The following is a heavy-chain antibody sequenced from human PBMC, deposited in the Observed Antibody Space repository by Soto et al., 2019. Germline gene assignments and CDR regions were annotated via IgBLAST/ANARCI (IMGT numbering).Heavy chain of an antibody. D-gene: IGHD6-6*01. CDR2: IDPSDSYT. CDR3: ASTIAARPYYYGMDV. V-gene: IGHV5-10-1*01. J-gene: IGHJ6*02. CDR1: GYSFTSYW. Sequence: PGESLKISCKGSGYSFTSYWISWVRQMPGKGLEWMGRIDPSDSYTNYSPSFQGHVTISADKSISTAYLQWSSLKASDTAMYYCASTIAARPYYYGMDVWGQGTTVTV.